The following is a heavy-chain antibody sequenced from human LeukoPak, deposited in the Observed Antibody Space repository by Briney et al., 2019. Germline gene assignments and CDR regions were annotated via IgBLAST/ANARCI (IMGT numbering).Heavy chain of an antibody. J-gene: IGHJ4*02. D-gene: IGHD2-15*01. CDR3: ATMGVVVAATLDY. V-gene: IGHV1-8*01. CDR1: GYTFTSYD. Sequence: ASVKVSCKASGYTFTSYDINWVRQATGQGLEWMGWMNPNSGNTGYAQKFQGRVTMTRNTSISTAYMELSSLRSEDTAVYYCATMGVVVAATLDYWGQGTLVTVSS. CDR2: MNPNSGNT.